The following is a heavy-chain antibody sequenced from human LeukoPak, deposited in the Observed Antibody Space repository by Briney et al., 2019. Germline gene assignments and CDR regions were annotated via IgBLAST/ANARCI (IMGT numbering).Heavy chain of an antibody. CDR1: GFTFSSYS. V-gene: IGHV3-21*01. CDR3: ARGNGLSSSSPFVWYFDL. CDR2: ISSSSYI. J-gene: IGHJ2*01. Sequence: GGSLRLSCAASGFTFSSYSMNWVRQAPGKGLEWVSSISSSSYIYYADSVKGRFTISRDNAKNSLYLQMNSLRAEDTAVYYCARGNGLSSSSPFVWYFDLWGRGTLVTVSS. D-gene: IGHD6-6*01.